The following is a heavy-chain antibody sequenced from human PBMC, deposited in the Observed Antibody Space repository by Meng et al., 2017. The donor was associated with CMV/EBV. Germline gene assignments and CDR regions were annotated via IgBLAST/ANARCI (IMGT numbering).Heavy chain of an antibody. CDR1: GGSISSYY. CDR2: IYTSGST. CDR3: ARSMVVAGDWFDP. D-gene: IGHD2-15*01. V-gene: IGHV4-4*07. Sequence: QVQLQESGPGLVNPSEPLSLTCTVSGGSISSYYWSWIRHPAGKGLEWIGRIYTSGSTNYNPSLKSRVTMSVDTSKNQFSLKLSSVTAADTAVYYCARSMVVAGDWFDPWGQGTLVTVSS. J-gene: IGHJ5*02.